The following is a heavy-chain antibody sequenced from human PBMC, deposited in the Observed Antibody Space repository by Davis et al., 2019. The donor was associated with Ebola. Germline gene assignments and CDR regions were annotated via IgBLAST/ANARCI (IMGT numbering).Heavy chain of an antibody. Sequence: AASVKVSCKASGYTFTSYGISWVRQAPGQGLEWMGWISAYNGNPNYAQKLQGRVTMTTDTSTSTAYMELRSLRSDDTAVYYCARDPYYYDSSGPLGDAFDIWGQGTMVTVSS. CDR3: ARDPYYYDSSGPLGDAFDI. CDR1: GYTFTSYG. D-gene: IGHD3-22*01. CDR2: ISAYNGNP. V-gene: IGHV1-18*01. J-gene: IGHJ3*02.